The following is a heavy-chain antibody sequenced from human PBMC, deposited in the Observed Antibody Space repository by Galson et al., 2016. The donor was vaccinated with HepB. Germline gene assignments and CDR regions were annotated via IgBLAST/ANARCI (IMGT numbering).Heavy chain of an antibody. CDR1: GITFRKYG. CDR2: ISGDDDT. J-gene: IGHJ5*01. V-gene: IGHV3-23*01. Sequence: SLRLSCAASGITFRKYGMSWVRQAPGKGLEWVSGISGDDDTYYADSVKGRFTISRDKSKTTVYLQMNNLRAEDTALYYCAHWPYGDYDSWGQGTLVTVSS. D-gene: IGHD4-17*01. CDR3: AHWPYGDYDS.